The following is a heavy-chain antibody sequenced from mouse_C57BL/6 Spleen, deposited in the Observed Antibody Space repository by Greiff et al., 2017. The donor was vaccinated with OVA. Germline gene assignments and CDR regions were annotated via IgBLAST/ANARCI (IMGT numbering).Heavy chain of an antibody. CDR2: IWRGGST. CDR3: AKKGEDYETWFAY. J-gene: IGHJ3*01. V-gene: IGHV2-5*01. Sequence: VQGVESGPGLVQPSQSLSITCTVSGFSLTSYGVHWVRQSPGKGLEWLGVIWRGGSTDYNAAFMSRLSITKDNSKSQVFFKMNSLQADDTAIYYCAKKGEDYETWFAYWGQGTLVTVSA. D-gene: IGHD2-4*01. CDR1: GFSLTSYG.